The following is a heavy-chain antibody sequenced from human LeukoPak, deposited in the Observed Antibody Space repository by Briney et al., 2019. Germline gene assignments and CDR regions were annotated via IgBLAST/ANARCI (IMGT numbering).Heavy chain of an antibody. Sequence: GGSLRLSCAASGFTFSNHGMNWVRQAPGKGLEWVSFISTSSNYIYYADSVKGRFTISRDNAKNSLYLQMNSLRAEDTAVYYCAKDNWIEAHYFDYWGQGTLVTVSS. CDR3: AKDNWIEAHYFDY. CDR2: ISTSSNYI. D-gene: IGHD1-20*01. CDR1: GFTFSNHG. V-gene: IGHV3-21*01. J-gene: IGHJ4*02.